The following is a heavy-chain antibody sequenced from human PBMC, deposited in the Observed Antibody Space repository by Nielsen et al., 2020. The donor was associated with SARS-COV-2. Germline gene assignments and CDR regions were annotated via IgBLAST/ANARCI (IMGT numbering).Heavy chain of an antibody. CDR3: TRRVAGGTMDV. D-gene: IGHD6-19*01. Sequence: GGSLRLSCAASGFSFSSYAMTRVRQAPGKGLEWVSTIGVSGGGTYYADSLKGRFTISRDNSKNTLYLQMNSLGADDTAIYYCTRRVAGGTMDVWGQGTTVTVSS. CDR2: IGVSGGGT. CDR1: GFSFSSYA. J-gene: IGHJ6*02. V-gene: IGHV3-23*01.